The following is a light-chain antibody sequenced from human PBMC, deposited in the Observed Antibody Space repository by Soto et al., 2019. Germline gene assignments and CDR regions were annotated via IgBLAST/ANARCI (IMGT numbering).Light chain of an antibody. Sequence: EIVMTQSPATLSVSPGERATLSCRASQSVSSNLAWYQQKPGQAPRLLIYGASTRATGIPARFSGSGSGTECTLPISSLQSEDCAVYYCQQYNNWPPMYTFGQGTKLEIK. V-gene: IGKV3-15*01. J-gene: IGKJ2*01. CDR3: QQYNNWPPMYT. CDR1: QSVSSN. CDR2: GAS.